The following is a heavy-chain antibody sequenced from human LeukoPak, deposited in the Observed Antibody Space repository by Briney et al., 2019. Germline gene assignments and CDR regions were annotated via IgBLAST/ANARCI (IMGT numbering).Heavy chain of an antibody. D-gene: IGHD6-13*01. CDR2: IHIYRGNT. CDR1: GYTFNNYG. Sequence: ASVKVSCKASGYTFNNYGISWVRQAPGQGLEWMGWIHIYRGNTNYAQKFQGRVTMTTDTSTSTVYMEVGGLRSDDTAMYYCARDVGITVADSFDPWGQGTLVTVSS. CDR3: ARDVGITVADSFDP. J-gene: IGHJ5*02. V-gene: IGHV1-18*01.